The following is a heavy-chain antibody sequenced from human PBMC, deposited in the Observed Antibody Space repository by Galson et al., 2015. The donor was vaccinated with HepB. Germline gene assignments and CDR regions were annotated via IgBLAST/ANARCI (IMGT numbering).Heavy chain of an antibody. CDR2: ISSSSSYI. CDR1: GFTFSSYS. V-gene: IGHV3-21*01. Sequence: SLRLSCAASGFTFSSYSMNWVRQAPGKGLEWVSSISSSSSYIYYADSVKGRFTISRDNAENSLYLQMNSLRAEDTAVYYCASAEVVVPAANDYYYMDVWGKGTTVTVPS. CDR3: ASAEVVVPAANDYYYMDV. J-gene: IGHJ6*03. D-gene: IGHD2-2*01.